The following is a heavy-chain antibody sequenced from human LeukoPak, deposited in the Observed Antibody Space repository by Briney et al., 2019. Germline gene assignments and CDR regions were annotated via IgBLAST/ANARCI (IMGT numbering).Heavy chain of an antibody. D-gene: IGHD2-2*01. J-gene: IGHJ4*02. V-gene: IGHV1-69*05. CDR1: GGTFSSYA. CDR2: IIPIFGTA. CDR3: AREDCSRSTSCYEGYFDH. Sequence: SVKVSCKASGGTFSSYAISWVRQAPGQGLEWMGRIIPIFGTANYAQKFKGRVTITTDESTSTAYMELSSLRSEDTAVYYCAREDCSRSTSCYEGYFDHWGQGTLVTVSS.